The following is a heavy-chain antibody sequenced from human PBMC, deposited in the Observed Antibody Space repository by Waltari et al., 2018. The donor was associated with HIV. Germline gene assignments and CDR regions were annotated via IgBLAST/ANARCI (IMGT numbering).Heavy chain of an antibody. CDR3: ARWAGDYPSDYYGMDV. CDR1: AGTVSSNA. Sequence: QVKLVQSGAAVKKPGSSVTVSCTAPAGTVSSNADTLLRESPGQGLGWMGCIIPILGIANYAQKCQGRVTSTADKSTSTAYMGLSSLRSEDTAVYYCARWAGDYPSDYYGMDVWGQWTTVTVAS. CDR2: IIPILGIA. J-gene: IGHJ6*02. D-gene: IGHD4-17*01. V-gene: IGHV1-69*04.